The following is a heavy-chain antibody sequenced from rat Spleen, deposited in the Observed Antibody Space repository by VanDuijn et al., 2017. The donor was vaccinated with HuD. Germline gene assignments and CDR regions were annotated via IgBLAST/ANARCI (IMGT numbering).Heavy chain of an antibody. Sequence: EVQLVESDGGLVQPGRSLKLSCAASGFTFSDYYMAWVRQAPTKGLEWVATISYDGSSTYYRDSVKGRFTISRDNAKRTLYLQMDSLRSEDTATYYCARHGYSSYIYEAYYFDYWGQGVMVTVSS. D-gene: IGHD1-2*01. V-gene: IGHV5-29*01. CDR3: ARHGYSSYIYEAYYFDY. CDR1: GFTFSDYY. CDR2: ISYDGSST. J-gene: IGHJ2*01.